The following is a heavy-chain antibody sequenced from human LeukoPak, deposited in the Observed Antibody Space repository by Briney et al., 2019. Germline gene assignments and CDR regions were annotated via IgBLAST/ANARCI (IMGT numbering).Heavy chain of an antibody. CDR1: GFTFSSYA. V-gene: IGHV3-23*01. J-gene: IGHJ4*02. D-gene: IGHD3-10*01. CDR3: AKGRITMVRGANDY. CDR2: ISGSGGST. Sequence: GGSLRLSCAASGFTFSSYAMSWVRQAPGKGLEWVSAISGSGGSTYYADSVKGQFTISRDNSKNTPYLQMNSLRAEDTAVYYCAKGRITMVRGANDYWGQGTLVTVSS.